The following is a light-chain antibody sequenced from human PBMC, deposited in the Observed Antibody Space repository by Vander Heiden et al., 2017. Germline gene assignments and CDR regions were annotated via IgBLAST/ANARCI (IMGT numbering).Light chain of an antibody. J-gene: IGKJ2*01. V-gene: IGKV3-20*01. CDR2: GAS. Sequence: EIVLTQSPGTLSLSPGERATLSCRASQSVSSSYVACYQQKPGQAPRLLIYGASSRATGIPARFSGSGSGTDFTLTISRLEPEDFAVYYCQQYGSSPYTFGQGTKLEIK. CDR3: QQYGSSPYT. CDR1: QSVSSSY.